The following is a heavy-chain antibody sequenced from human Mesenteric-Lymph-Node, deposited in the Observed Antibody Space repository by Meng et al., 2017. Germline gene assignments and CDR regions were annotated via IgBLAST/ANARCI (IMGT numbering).Heavy chain of an antibody. Sequence: QGQLKESGPGLVEPSQTLSLTCTVSGGSMSSGNYYWSWIRQPPGKGLEWIGYIHDSGSTYYNPSLKSRVTISADTSKNQFSLKLSSVTAADTAVYYCARASYGSGSPLGESWFDPWGQGTLVTVSS. CDR2: IHDSGST. V-gene: IGHV4-30-4*01. CDR1: GGSMSSGNYY. CDR3: ARASYGSGSPLGESWFDP. J-gene: IGHJ5*02. D-gene: IGHD3-10*01.